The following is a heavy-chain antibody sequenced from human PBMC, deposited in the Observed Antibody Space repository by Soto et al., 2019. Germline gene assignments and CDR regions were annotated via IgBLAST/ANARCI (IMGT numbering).Heavy chain of an antibody. D-gene: IGHD2-15*01. V-gene: IGHV4-39*01. CDR1: GGSISSNSYF. CDR2: NYYSGTT. Sequence: SETLSLTCTVSGGSISSNSYFWGWFRQPPGKGLEWIANNYYSGTTSYNPSLESRITISVDTSKNQFSLKLTSVTAADTAIYYCARHAGGGRFYYGMDVWGQGTTVTVSS. CDR3: ARHAGGGRFYYGMDV. J-gene: IGHJ6*02.